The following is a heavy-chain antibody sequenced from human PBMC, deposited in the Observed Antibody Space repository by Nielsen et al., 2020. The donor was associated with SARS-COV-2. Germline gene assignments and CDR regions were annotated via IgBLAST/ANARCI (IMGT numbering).Heavy chain of an antibody. V-gene: IGHV3-9*01. CDR2: ISWNSGSI. CDR3: AKDGGSLLGLKQPFDY. D-gene: IGHD1-26*01. J-gene: IGHJ4*02. Sequence: GESLRLSCAASGFTFDDYAMHWVRQAPGKGLEWVSGISWNSGSIGYADSVKGRFTISRDNAKNSLYLQMNSLRAEDTALYYCAKDGGSLLGLKQPFDYWGQGTLVTVSS. CDR1: GFTFDDYA.